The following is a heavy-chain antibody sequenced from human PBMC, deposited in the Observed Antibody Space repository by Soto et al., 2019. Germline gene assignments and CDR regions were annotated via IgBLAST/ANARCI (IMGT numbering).Heavy chain of an antibody. Sequence: SETLSLTCTVSGASMNNYYWSWIRQAPGKGLEWIGEIDYSGSTNYNPSLNSRVTISLDRSKNQFSLKLSSVAAADTAVYYCARGIFYAFDIWGQGTMVTVSS. J-gene: IGHJ3*02. V-gene: IGHV4-59*12. CDR3: ARGIFYAFDI. CDR2: IDYSGST. CDR1: GASMNNYY. D-gene: IGHD3-9*01.